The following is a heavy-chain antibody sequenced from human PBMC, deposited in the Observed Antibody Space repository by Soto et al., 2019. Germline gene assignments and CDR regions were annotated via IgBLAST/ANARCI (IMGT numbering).Heavy chain of an antibody. CDR2: ISGSGSRT. V-gene: IGHV3-23*01. Sequence: EVQLLESGGDLVQPGGSLRLSCAASGFPFSDYAMNWVRQAPGRGLEWVAAISGSGSRTHYAGSVKGRFTIFRDNSKSTLFLQMNSLRREATAIYYCAQGEGTNGGKGTLVPVSS. CDR3: AQGEGTN. J-gene: IGHJ4*02. CDR1: GFPFSDYA.